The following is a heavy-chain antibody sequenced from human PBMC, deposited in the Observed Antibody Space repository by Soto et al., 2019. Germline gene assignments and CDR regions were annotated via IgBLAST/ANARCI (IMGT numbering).Heavy chain of an antibody. CDR3: AVWFCSGPHFDY. J-gene: IGHJ4*02. V-gene: IGHV4-30-4*01. D-gene: IGHD3-10*01. CDR1: GGSISSGDYY. CDR2: IYYSGST. Sequence: QVQLQESGPGLVKPSQTLSLTCTVSGGSISSGDYYWSWIRQPPGKGLEWIGYIYYSGSTYYNPSLKRRVTLSVDPSKKQFALRLSSVTSANPAVYYCAVWFCSGPHFDYWGQRTLVTFSS.